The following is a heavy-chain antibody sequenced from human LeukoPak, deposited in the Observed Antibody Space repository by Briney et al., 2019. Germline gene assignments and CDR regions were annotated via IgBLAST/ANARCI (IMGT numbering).Heavy chain of an antibody. Sequence: RTGGSLRLSCAASGFTFSNAWMSWVRKAPGKGLEWGAVISYDGSNKYYADSVKGRFTISRDNSKNTLYLQMNSLRAEDTAVYYCALPDSSGYYYFDYWGQGTLVTVSS. CDR2: ISYDGSNK. CDR1: GFTFSNAW. D-gene: IGHD3-22*01. V-gene: IGHV3-30*03. J-gene: IGHJ4*02. CDR3: ALPDSSGYYYFDY.